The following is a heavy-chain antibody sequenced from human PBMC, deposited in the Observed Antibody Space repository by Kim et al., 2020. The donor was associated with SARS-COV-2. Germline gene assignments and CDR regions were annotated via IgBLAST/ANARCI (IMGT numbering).Heavy chain of an antibody. V-gene: IGHV3-30*01. J-gene: IGHJ5*02. Sequence: ANSVKGRFPISRENSKNTLYLQMNSLRAEDTAVYYCARVKNTAMVPWFYPWGQGTLVTVSS. CDR3: ARVKNTAMVPWFYP. D-gene: IGHD5-18*01.